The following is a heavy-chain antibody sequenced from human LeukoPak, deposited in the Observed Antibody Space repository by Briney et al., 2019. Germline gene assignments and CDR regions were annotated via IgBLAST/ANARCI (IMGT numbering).Heavy chain of an antibody. CDR1: GGSISSSSYY. V-gene: IGHV4-39*01. D-gene: IGHD3-22*01. Sequence: SETLSLTCTVSGGSISSSSYYWGWIRQPPGKGLEWIGSIYYSGSTYYNPSLKSRVTISVDTSKNQFSLKLSSVTAADTAVYYCARPPTSPSYDSSGYFRPGAFDIWGQGTMVTDSS. J-gene: IGHJ3*02. CDR3: ARPPTSPSYDSSGYFRPGAFDI. CDR2: IYYSGST.